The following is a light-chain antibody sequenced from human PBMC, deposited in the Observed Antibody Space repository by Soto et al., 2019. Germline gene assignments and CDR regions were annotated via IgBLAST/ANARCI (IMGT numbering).Light chain of an antibody. CDR3: QQYYSYPIT. V-gene: IGKV1-8*01. Sequence: AIRMTQSPSSLSAYPGDRVTITCRASQGISSYLAWYQQKPGKAPKLLIYAASTWQSGVPSRFSGSGSGTDFTLTISCLQSEDFATYYCQQYYSYPITFGQGTRLEIK. CDR1: QGISSY. CDR2: AAS. J-gene: IGKJ5*01.